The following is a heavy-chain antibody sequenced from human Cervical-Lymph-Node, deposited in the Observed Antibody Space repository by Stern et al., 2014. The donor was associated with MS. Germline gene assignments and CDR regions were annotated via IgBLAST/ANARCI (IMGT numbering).Heavy chain of an antibody. CDR3: ARDTSSPERSDW. D-gene: IGHD1-1*01. V-gene: IGHV3-53*01. CDR2: ITNVGST. Sequence: EVQLVESGGGVIQPGGSLRLSCTGSGFTVSRDYMTWVRQAPGKGLEWVSLITNVGSTFYTDSVKGRFTISRDDSKNTVYLHMTSLRAEDTAMYYCARDTSSPERSDWWGQGTLVTVSS. J-gene: IGHJ4*02. CDR1: GFTVSRDY.